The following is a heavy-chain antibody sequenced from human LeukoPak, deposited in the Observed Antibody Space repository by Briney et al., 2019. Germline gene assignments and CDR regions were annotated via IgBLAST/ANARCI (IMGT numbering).Heavy chain of an antibody. Sequence: ASVKVSCKASGYTFTSYGISWVRQAPGQGLEWMGWINAGNGNTKYSQKFQGRVTITRDTSASTAYMELSSLRSEDTAVYYCARSKYSSGWYWFDPWGQGTLVTVSS. V-gene: IGHV1-3*01. J-gene: IGHJ5*02. CDR2: INAGNGNT. D-gene: IGHD6-19*01. CDR1: GYTFTSYG. CDR3: ARSKYSSGWYWFDP.